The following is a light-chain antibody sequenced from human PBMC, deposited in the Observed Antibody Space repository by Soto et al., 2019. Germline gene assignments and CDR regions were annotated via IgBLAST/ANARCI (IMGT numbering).Light chain of an antibody. J-gene: IGKJ4*01. Sequence: DIQMTQSPSSLSASVGDRATITCRASQRISSYLNWYQQKPGKAPKLLIYAASNLQSGVPSRFTGSGSGTDFTFTISSLQPEDIATYYCQQYDNLPLTFGGGTKVDIK. CDR3: QQYDNLPLT. CDR2: AAS. CDR1: QRISSY. V-gene: IGKV1-33*01.